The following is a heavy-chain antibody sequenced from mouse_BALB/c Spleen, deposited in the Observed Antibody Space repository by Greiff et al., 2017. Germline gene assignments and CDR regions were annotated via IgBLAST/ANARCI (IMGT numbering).Heavy chain of an antibody. CDR2: IDPANGNT. V-gene: IGHV14-3*02. Sequence: VQLQQSGAELVKPGASVTLSCTASGFNIPDSYMHWVKQRPEQGLEWIGRIDPANGNTKYDPKFQGKATITADTSSNTAYLQLSSLTSEDTAVYYCARTTVGARAMDYWGQGTAVTVSS. J-gene: IGHJ4*01. CDR3: ARTTVGARAMDY. CDR1: GFNIPDSY. D-gene: IGHD1-1*01.